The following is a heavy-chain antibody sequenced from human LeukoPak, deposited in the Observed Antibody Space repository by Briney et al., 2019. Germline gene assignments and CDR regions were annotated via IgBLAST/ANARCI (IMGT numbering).Heavy chain of an antibody. V-gene: IGHV3-23*01. D-gene: IGHD2-15*01. J-gene: IGHJ4*02. CDR3: ARLTRPLVVVLAATLGNYFDY. CDR2: ISGSGGST. CDR1: GFTFSSYA. Sequence: GGSLRLSCAASGFTFSSYAMSWVRQAPGKGLEWVSAISGSGGSTYYADSLTCRFTISRDNSNNTLYLQMNRLIAEDTAVYYCARLTRPLVVVLAATLGNYFDYWGQGALVTVSS.